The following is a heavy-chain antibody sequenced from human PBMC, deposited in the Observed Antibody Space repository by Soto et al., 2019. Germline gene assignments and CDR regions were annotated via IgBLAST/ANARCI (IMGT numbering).Heavy chain of an antibody. J-gene: IGHJ4*02. CDR2: ISYDGSNK. Sequence: QVPLVESGGGVVQPGRSLRLSCAASGFTFSSYGMHWVRQAPGKGLEWVAVISYDGSNKYYADSVKGRFTISRDNSKNTLYLQMNSLRAEDTAVYYCANGGGWELERDYFDYWGQGTLVTVSS. D-gene: IGHD1-26*01. CDR1: GFTFSSYG. CDR3: ANGGGWELERDYFDY. V-gene: IGHV3-30*18.